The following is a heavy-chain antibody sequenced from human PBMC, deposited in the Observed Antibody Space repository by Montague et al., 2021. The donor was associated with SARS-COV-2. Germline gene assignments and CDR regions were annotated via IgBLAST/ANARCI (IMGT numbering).Heavy chain of an antibody. CDR1: GGSISSSSYY. V-gene: IGHV4-39*01. CDR3: ARQKRRITIFGVVIPPVLPWFDP. J-gene: IGHJ5*02. Sequence: SETLSLTCTVSGGSISSSSYYWGWIRQPPGKGLEWIGSIYYSGSTYYNPSLKSRVTISVDTSKNQFSLKLSSVTAADTAVYYCARQKRRITIFGVVIPPVLPWFDPWGQGTLVTVSP. D-gene: IGHD3-3*01. CDR2: IYYSGST.